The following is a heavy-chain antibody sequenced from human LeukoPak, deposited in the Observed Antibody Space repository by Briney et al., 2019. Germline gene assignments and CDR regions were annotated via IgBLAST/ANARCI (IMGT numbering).Heavy chain of an antibody. CDR3: ATHSYYYGSGSYPHYLDY. V-gene: IGHV3-20*04. D-gene: IGHD3-10*01. CDR1: GFTFGDNG. Sequence: GGSLRLSCAASGFTFGDNGMSWVRQAPGKGLEWVSGLNWNGGSTGYADSVKGRFTISRDNARNSLYLQMNSLRTEDTALYYCATHSYYYGSGSYPHYLDYWGQGTLVTVSA. CDR2: LNWNGGST. J-gene: IGHJ4*02.